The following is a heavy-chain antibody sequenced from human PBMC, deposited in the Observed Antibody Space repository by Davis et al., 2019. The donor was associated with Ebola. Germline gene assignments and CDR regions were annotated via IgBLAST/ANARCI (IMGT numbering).Heavy chain of an antibody. CDR1: GYTFTSYG. J-gene: IGHJ4*02. Sequence: AASVKVSCKASGYTFTSYGISWVRQAPGQGLEWMGWISAYKGNTNYAQKLQGRVTMNTDTSTSTVYMELRSLRSDDTAVYYCARDRDSSGTFDYWGQGTLVTVSS. V-gene: IGHV1-18*01. CDR3: ARDRDSSGTFDY. D-gene: IGHD3-22*01. CDR2: ISAYKGNT.